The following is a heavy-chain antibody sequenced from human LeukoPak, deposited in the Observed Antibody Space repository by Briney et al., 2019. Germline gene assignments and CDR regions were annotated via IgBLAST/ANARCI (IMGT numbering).Heavy chain of an antibody. J-gene: IGHJ6*02. V-gene: IGHV1-2*02. Sequence: ASVKVSYKASGYTFTGYYMHWVRQAPGQGLEWMGWINPNSGGTNYAQKFQGRVTMTRDTSISTAYMELSRLRSDDTAVYYCAREYCSSTSCYPPDVWGQGTTVTVSS. CDR2: INPNSGGT. CDR3: AREYCSSTSCYPPDV. CDR1: GYTFTGYY. D-gene: IGHD2-2*01.